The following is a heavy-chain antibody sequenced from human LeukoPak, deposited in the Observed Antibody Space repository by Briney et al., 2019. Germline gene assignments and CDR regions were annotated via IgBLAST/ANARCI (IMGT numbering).Heavy chain of an antibody. CDR3: ARGMRATTYAFDI. CDR2: IYHSGST. Sequence: PSETLSLTRTVSGGSISSSSYYWGWIRQPPGKGLEWIGSIYHSGSTYYNPSLKSRVTISVDTSKNQFSLKLSSVTAADTAVYYCARGMRATTYAFDIWGQGTMVTVSS. V-gene: IGHV4-39*07. D-gene: IGHD5-24*01. CDR1: GGSISSSSYY. J-gene: IGHJ3*02.